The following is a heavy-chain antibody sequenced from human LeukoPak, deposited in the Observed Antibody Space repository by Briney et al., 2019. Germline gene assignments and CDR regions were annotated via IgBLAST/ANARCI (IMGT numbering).Heavy chain of an antibody. V-gene: IGHV3-21*01. Sequence: GGSLRLSCAASGFSFSNYGMNWVRQAPGKELEWVSLISSSSSYIYYADSVKGRFTISRDNAKNSLYLQMNSLRAEDTAVYYCARCRNGYRNDVFDIWGQGTMVTVSS. CDR2: ISSSSSYI. J-gene: IGHJ3*02. D-gene: IGHD5-24*01. CDR3: ARCRNGYRNDVFDI. CDR1: GFSFSNYG.